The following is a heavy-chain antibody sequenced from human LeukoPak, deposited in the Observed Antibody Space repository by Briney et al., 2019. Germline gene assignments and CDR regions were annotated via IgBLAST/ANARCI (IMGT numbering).Heavy chain of an antibody. CDR3: VRENYYGPHDY. Sequence: SETLSLTCTVSGGSMSSYYWSWIRQPPGKGLEWIGYIYYSGNTNYNPSLKSRVTISVDTSTNQFSLKLSSVTAADTAVYYCVRENYYGPHDYWGQGTLVTVSS. V-gene: IGHV4-59*01. D-gene: IGHD3-10*01. CDR1: GGSMSSYY. CDR2: IYYSGNT. J-gene: IGHJ4*02.